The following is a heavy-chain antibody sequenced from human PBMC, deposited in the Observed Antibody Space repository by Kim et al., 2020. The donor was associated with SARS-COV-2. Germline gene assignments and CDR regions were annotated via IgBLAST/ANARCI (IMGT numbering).Heavy chain of an antibody. CDR2: IIPIFGTA. D-gene: IGHD4-17*01. V-gene: IGHV1-69*13. J-gene: IGHJ6*02. CDR3: ASAAGDYVLGYYYYGMDV. Sequence: ASVKVSSKASGGTFSSYAISWVRQAPGQGLEWMGGIIPIFGTANYAQKFQGRVTITADESTSTAYMELSSLRSEDTAVYYCASAAGDYVLGYYYYGMDVWGQGTTVTVSS. CDR1: GGTFSSYA.